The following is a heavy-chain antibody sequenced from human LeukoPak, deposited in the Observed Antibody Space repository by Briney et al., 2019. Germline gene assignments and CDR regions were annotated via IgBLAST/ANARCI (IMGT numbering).Heavy chain of an antibody. CDR3: ARDQHYATDY. D-gene: IGHD2-2*01. V-gene: IGHV1-46*03. CDR1: GYMFTSYN. Sequence: ASVKVSCKASGYMFTSYNMQWVRQAPGQGLEWMGMVSSSGANTMYAQKFRGRVTMTSDTSTSTVYMELSSLISDDTAVYYCARDQHYATDYWGQGTLVTVCS. J-gene: IGHJ4*02. CDR2: VSSSGANT.